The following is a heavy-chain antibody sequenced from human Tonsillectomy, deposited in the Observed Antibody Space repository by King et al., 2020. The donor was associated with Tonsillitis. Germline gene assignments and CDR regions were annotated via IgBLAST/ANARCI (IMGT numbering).Heavy chain of an antibody. CDR1: GFTFDDYA. CDR2: ISWNSGSI. D-gene: IGHD3-10*01. Sequence: QLVQSGGGLVQPGRSLRLSCAASGFTFDDYAMHWVRQAPGKGLEWVSGISWNSGSIGYADSVKGRFTISRDNAKNSLYLQMNSLRAEDTALYYCAKDMLGLAFDIWGQGTMVTVSS. CDR3: AKDMLGLAFDI. J-gene: IGHJ3*02. V-gene: IGHV3-9*01.